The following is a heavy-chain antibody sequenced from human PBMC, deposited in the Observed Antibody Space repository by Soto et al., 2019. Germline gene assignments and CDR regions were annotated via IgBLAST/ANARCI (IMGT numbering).Heavy chain of an antibody. Sequence: QVQLQQWGAGLLKPSETLSLTCAVYGGSVSSRSNYYWSWIRQPPGKGLEWIGEMSHSDGTHFNPSLKSQVTISVETSKNQFSLKMCSVTAADTALYYCARVERGTATTVVDAFDIWGPGTMVTVSS. V-gene: IGHV4-34*01. CDR3: ARVERGTATTVVDAFDI. CDR2: MSHSDGT. J-gene: IGHJ3*02. CDR1: GGSVSSRSNYY. D-gene: IGHD1-1*01.